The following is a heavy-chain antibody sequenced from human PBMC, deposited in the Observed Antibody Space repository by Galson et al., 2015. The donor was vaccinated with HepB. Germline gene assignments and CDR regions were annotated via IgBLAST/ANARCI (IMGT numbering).Heavy chain of an antibody. D-gene: IGHD1-1*01. J-gene: IGHJ6*03. Sequence: SLRLSCAASGFTFNTDWMSWVRQAPGKGLEWVASIRKDESEKWYVDSVRGRFTISRDNAKNSLYLQMISLRAEDTAVYYCANESFGTLIQYDSSFYYMDVWGPGTTLTVSS. CDR1: GFTFNTDW. V-gene: IGHV3-7*01. CDR2: IRKDESEK. CDR3: ANESFGTLIQYDSSFYYMDV.